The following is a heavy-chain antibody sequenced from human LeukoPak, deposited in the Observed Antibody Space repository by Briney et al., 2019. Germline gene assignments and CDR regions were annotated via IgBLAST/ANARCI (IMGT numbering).Heavy chain of an antibody. V-gene: IGHV4-39*01. D-gene: IGHD2-15*01. J-gene: IGHJ4*02. CDR2: IYYSGST. CDR1: GDSISSRTYY. CDR3: ARHRKGIGGPIFDY. Sequence: SETLSLTCTVSGDSISSRTYYWGWIRQPPGQGLEWIGSIYYSGSTFYYPSLKSRVTISIDTSKNQFSLKVMSVTAADTAVYYCARHRKGIGGPIFDYWGQGTLVTVSS.